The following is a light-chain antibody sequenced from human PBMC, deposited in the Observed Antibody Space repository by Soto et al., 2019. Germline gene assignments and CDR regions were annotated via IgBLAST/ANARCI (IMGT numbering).Light chain of an antibody. CDR2: DAY. V-gene: IGKV3-11*01. J-gene: IGKJ5*01. CDR1: QSVGSY. Sequence: EVVLTESPATLSLSPGERATLSFRASQSVGSYLAWYQQKPGQAPRLLIYDAYNRATGIPPRFSGSGSGTDFTLTISSLEPEDSAVYYCQQRHMWPITFGQGTRLEIK. CDR3: QQRHMWPIT.